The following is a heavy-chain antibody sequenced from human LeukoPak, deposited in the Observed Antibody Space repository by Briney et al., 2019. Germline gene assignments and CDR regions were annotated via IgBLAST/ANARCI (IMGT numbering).Heavy chain of an antibody. CDR2: INHSGST. CDR3: ARRSTRYDILTGYYSPYYYMDV. D-gene: IGHD3-9*01. J-gene: IGHJ6*03. V-gene: IGHV4-34*01. Sequence: PSETLSLTCAVYGGSFSGYYWSWIRQPPGKGLEWIGEINHSGSTNYNPSLKSRVTISVDTSKDQFSLKLSSVTAADTAVYYCARRSTRYDILTGYYSPYYYMDVWGKGTTVTVSS. CDR1: GGSFSGYY.